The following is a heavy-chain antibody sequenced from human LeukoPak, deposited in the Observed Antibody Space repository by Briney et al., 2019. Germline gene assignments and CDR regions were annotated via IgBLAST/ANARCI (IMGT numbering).Heavy chain of an antibody. CDR3: ARDPQLRYFITDFDY. V-gene: IGHV3-7*01. Sequence: GGSLRLSCAASGFTFSSYSMNWVRQAPGKGLEWVANIKQDGSEKYYVDSVKGRFTISRDNAKNSLYLQMNSLRAEDTAVYYCARDPQLRYFITDFDYWGQGTLVTVSS. D-gene: IGHD3-9*01. J-gene: IGHJ4*02. CDR1: GFTFSSYS. CDR2: IKQDGSEK.